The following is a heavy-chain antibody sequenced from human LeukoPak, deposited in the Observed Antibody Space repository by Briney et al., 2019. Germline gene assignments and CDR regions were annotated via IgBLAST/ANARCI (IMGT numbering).Heavy chain of an antibody. D-gene: IGHD6-19*01. CDR1: GFTFSSYS. CDR3: ARSTGRIAVAGGWYFDL. CDR2: ISSSSSTI. J-gene: IGHJ2*01. V-gene: IGHV3-48*01. Sequence: GGSLRLSCAASGFTFSSYSMNWVRQAPGKGLEWVSYISSSSSTIYYADSVKGRFTISRDNAKNSLYLQMNSLRAEDTAVYYCARSTGRIAVAGGWYFDLWGRGTLVTVSS.